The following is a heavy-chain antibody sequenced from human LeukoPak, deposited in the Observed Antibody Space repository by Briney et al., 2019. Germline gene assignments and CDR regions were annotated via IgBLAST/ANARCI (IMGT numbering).Heavy chain of an antibody. CDR3: AKDIHAADPSHYYDSSGYYHPWGVDY. CDR2: ITGSGGNT. V-gene: IGHV3-23*01. J-gene: IGHJ4*02. CDR1: GFTFSNYA. Sequence: QTGGSLRLSCAASGFTFSNYAMSRVRQAPGKGLEWVSGITGSGGNTYYADSVKGRFAISRDKSKNTLFLQMTSMRAEDTAVYYCAKDIHAADPSHYYDSSGYYHPWGVDYWGQGTRVTVSS. D-gene: IGHD3-22*01.